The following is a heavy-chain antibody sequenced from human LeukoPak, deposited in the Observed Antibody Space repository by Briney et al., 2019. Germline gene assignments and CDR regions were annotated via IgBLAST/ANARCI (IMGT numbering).Heavy chain of an antibody. Sequence: GGSLRLSCVASGFTFSSYGMHWVRQAPGKGLEWVSVISYDGSSKYYADSVKGRFTISRDNSKNTLYLQLNSLRAEDTAVYFCAKDRVPITMLRGVNTQLYGMDVWGRGTTVTVSS. CDR2: ISYDGSSK. V-gene: IGHV3-30*18. CDR1: GFTFSSYG. J-gene: IGHJ6*02. CDR3: AKDRVPITMLRGVNTQLYGMDV. D-gene: IGHD3-10*01.